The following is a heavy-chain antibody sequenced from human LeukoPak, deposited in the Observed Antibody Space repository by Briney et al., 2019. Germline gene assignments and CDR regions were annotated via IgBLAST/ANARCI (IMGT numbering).Heavy chain of an antibody. D-gene: IGHD5-12*01. CDR2: INHSGST. CDR1: GGSFSAYY. Sequence: SETLSLNCAVYGGSFSAYYRSWVRQPPGKGLEWIGEINHSGSTNYNPSLKSRVTMSVDTSKNQFSLKLSSVTAADTAVYYCAREDVSGRVTTILPDWGQGTLVTVSS. J-gene: IGHJ4*02. CDR3: AREDVSGRVTTILPD. V-gene: IGHV4-34*01.